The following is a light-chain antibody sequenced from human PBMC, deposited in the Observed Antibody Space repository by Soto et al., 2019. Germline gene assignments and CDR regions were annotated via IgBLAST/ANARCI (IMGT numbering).Light chain of an antibody. CDR3: SSYAGSDNLV. Sequence: QSALTQPPSASGSPEQSVTLSCTGTTSDVGGYNFVSWYQQHPGKAPKLIIYEVSKRPSGVPDRFAGSKSGNTASLTVSGLQAEDEADYYCSSYAGSDNLVFGGGTKLTVL. CDR2: EVS. J-gene: IGLJ2*01. CDR1: TSDVGGYNF. V-gene: IGLV2-8*01.